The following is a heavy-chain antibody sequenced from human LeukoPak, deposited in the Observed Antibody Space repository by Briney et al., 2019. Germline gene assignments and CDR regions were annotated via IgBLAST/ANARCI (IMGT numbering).Heavy chain of an antibody. D-gene: IGHD3-22*01. V-gene: IGHV3-23*01. CDR3: AKLWGGSLVVVTD. J-gene: IGHJ4*02. Sequence: GGSLRLSCAASGFTFSSYAMYWVRQAPGKGLEWVSGIFGSGGSTHYADSVKGRFTISRDNSKNTVYLQMNSLRAEDTAVYYCAKLWGGSLVVVTDWGQGTLVTVSS. CDR1: GFTFSSYA. CDR2: IFGSGGST.